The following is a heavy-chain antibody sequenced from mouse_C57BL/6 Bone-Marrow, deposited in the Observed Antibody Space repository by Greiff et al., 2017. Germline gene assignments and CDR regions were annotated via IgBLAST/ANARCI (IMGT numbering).Heavy chain of an antibody. J-gene: IGHJ1*03. CDR2: IYPSDSET. CDR3: ARRGYWYFDV. V-gene: IGHV1-61*01. CDR1: GYTFTSYW. Sequence: VQLQQSGAELVRPGSSVKLSCKASGYTFTSYWMDWVKQRPGQGLEWIGNIYPSDSETHYNQKFKDKVTLTVDKSSSTAYMQLSSLTSEDSAVYYCARRGYWYFDVWGTGTTVTVSS.